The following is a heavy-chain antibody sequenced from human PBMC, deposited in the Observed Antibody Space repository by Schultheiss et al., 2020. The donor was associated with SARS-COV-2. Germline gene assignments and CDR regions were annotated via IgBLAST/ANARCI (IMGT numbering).Heavy chain of an antibody. CDR2: IIPIFGTA. J-gene: IGHJ5*02. Sequence: SVKVSCKVSGYTLTELSMHWVRQAPGKGLEWMGGIIPIFGTANYAQKFQGRVTITADESTSTAYMELSSLKASDTAMYYCARGLPTGYGDYENWFDPWGQGTLVTVSS. CDR3: ARGLPTGYGDYENWFDP. V-gene: IGHV1-69*13. D-gene: IGHD4-17*01. CDR1: GYTLTELS.